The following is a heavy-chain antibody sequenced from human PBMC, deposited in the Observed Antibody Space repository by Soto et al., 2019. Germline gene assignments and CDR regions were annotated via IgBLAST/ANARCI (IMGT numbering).Heavy chain of an antibody. V-gene: IGHV3-74*01. CDR2: IKNGGDDT. Sequence: GGSLSLSCAASGFTLSSYWMYWVRQTPGKGLVWVARIKNGGDDTSYAESVKGRFTISRDNAKKTLHLQMSSLRSEDTAVYYCVRFSGLDVWGQGTTVTVSS. CDR1: GFTLSSYW. J-gene: IGHJ6*02. CDR3: VRFSGLDV.